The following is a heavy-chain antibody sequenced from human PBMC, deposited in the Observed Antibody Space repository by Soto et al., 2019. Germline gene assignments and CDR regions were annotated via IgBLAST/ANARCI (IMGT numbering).Heavy chain of an antibody. CDR3: ARAPRGNYGYPSYFDY. D-gene: IGHD3-10*01. V-gene: IGHV4-39*07. J-gene: IGHJ4*02. CDR2: IYYSGST. Sequence: SETLSLTCTVSGDSITSTFYWGWIRQPPGKGLEWIGSIYYSGSTYYDPSLKSRVTISVDTSKHQFSLKLSSVTAADTAVYYCARAPRGNYGYPSYFDYWGQGTLVTVSS. CDR1: GDSITSTFY.